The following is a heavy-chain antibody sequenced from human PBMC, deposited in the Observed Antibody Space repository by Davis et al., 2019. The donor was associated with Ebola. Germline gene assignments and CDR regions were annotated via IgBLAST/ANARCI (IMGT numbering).Heavy chain of an antibody. V-gene: IGHV1-2*02. D-gene: IGHD5-12*01. CDR2: INPNSGGT. Sequence: ASVKVSCKASGGTFSSYAISWVRQAPGQGLEWMGWINPNSGGTNYAQKFQGRVTMTRDTSISTAYMELSRLRSEDTAVYYCARRGLKYSGYDLYGMDVWGQGTTVTVSS. CDR1: GGTFSSYA. CDR3: ARRGLKYSGYDLYGMDV. J-gene: IGHJ6*02.